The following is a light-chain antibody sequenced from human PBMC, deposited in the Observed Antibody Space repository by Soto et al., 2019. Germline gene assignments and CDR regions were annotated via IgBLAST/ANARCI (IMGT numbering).Light chain of an antibody. Sequence: QSVLTQPPSASGTPGQRVTISCSGSTSNIGSNYVYWYQQLPGTAPKVLIYRNEQRPSGVPDRFTGSKSGTSASLAISWLRSDDEADYYCAAWDDSLSGVLFGGGTQLTAL. V-gene: IGLV1-47*01. J-gene: IGLJ2*01. CDR3: AAWDDSLSGVL. CDR2: RNE. CDR1: TSNIGSNY.